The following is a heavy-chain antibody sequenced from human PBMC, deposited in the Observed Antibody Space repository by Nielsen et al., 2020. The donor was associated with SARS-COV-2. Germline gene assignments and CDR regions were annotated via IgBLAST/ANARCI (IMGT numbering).Heavy chain of an antibody. CDR2: ISYDGSNK. CDR1: GFTFSSYG. V-gene: IGHV3-30*18. CDR3: AKDSAYSSSWYHGMDV. D-gene: IGHD6-13*01. J-gene: IGHJ6*02. Sequence: GESLKISCAASGFTFSSYGMHWVRQAPGKGLEWVAVISYDGSNKYYADSVKGRFTISRDNSKNTLYLQMNSLRAEDTAVYYCAKDSAYSSSWYHGMDVWGQGTTVTVSS.